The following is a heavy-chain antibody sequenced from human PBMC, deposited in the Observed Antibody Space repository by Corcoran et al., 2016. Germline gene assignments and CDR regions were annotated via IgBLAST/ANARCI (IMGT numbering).Heavy chain of an antibody. CDR1: GFTFSSYS. CDR3: TTGKARIVPVA. J-gene: IGHJ5*02. Sequence: EVQLVESGGGLVQPGGSLRLSCAGSGFTFSSYSMNWVRQAPGKGLEWVGRIKSKTDGGTTDYAAPVRGRFTISRDDSKNTLYLQMNSLKTEDTAVYYCTTGKARIVPVAWGQGTLVTVSS. D-gene: IGHD2-8*01. CDR2: IKSKTDGGTT. V-gene: IGHV3-15*07.